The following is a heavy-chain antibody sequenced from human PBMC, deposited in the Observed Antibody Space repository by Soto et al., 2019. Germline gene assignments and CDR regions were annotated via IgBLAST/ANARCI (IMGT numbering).Heavy chain of an antibody. CDR1: GGSISSYY. D-gene: IGHD3-22*01. V-gene: IGHV4-59*08. CDR3: ARHQGYYYDSSGSFDY. CDR2: IYYSGST. J-gene: IGHJ4*02. Sequence: PSETLSLTCTVSGGSISSYYWSWIRQPPGKGLEWIGYIYYSGSTNYNPSLKSRVTISVDTSKNQFSLKLSSVTAADTAVYYCARHQGYYYDSSGSFDYWGRGTLVTVS.